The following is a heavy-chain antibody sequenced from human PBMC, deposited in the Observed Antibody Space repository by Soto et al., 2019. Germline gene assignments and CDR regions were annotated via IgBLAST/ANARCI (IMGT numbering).Heavy chain of an antibody. Sequence: QVQLQESGPGLVKPSETLSLTCTVSGGSISSYYWSWIRQPPGKGLEWIGYIYYSGSTNYNPSLKSRVTISVDTSKNQFSLKLSSVTAADTAVYYCARTVVLGYCSGGSCVVWFDPWGQGTLVTVSS. CDR1: GGSISSYY. D-gene: IGHD2-15*01. J-gene: IGHJ5*02. CDR2: IYYSGST. V-gene: IGHV4-59*01. CDR3: ARTVVLGYCSGGSCVVWFDP.